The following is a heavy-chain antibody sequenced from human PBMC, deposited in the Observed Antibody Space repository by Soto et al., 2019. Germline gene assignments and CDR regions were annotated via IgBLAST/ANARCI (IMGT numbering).Heavy chain of an antibody. CDR2: IYYSGST. D-gene: IGHD2-15*01. CDR1: GGSISSYY. J-gene: IGHJ5*02. V-gene: IGHV4-59*01. Sequence: SETLSLTCTVSGGSISSYYWSWIRQPPGKGLEWIGYIYYSGSTNYNPSLKSRVTISVDTSKNQFSLKLSSVTAADTAVYYCARDPGGYCSGGSCYRGGFDPWGQGTLVTVSS. CDR3: ARDPGGYCSGGSCYRGGFDP.